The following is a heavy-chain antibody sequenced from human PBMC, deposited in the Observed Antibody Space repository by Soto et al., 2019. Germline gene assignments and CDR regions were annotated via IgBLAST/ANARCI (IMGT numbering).Heavy chain of an antibody. CDR2: IYYSGST. J-gene: IGHJ4*02. Sequence: PSETLSLTCTVSGGSISSYYWSWIRQPPGKGLEWIGYIYYSGSTNYNPSLKSRVTISVDTSKNQFSLKLSSVTAADTAVYYCARDGGYSGYDFDYWGQGTLVTVSS. CDR3: ARDGGYSGYDFDY. V-gene: IGHV4-59*01. D-gene: IGHD5-12*01. CDR1: GGSISSYY.